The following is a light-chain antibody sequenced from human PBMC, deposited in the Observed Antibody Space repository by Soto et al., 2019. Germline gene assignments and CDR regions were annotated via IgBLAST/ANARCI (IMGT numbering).Light chain of an antibody. CDR2: SNN. CDR1: SSNIGSTT. J-gene: IGLJ3*02. V-gene: IGLV1-44*01. Sequence: QSVLTQPPSASGTPGQRVTISWSGSSSNIGSTTVNWYQQLPGTAPKLLIYSNNQRPSGVPDRFSGSKSGTSASLAISVLQSEDEADYYCAAWDDSLNGQGVFGGGTKLTVL. CDR3: AAWDDSLNGQGV.